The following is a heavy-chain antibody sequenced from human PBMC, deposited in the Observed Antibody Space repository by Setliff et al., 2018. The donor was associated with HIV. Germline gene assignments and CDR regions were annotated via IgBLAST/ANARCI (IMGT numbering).Heavy chain of an antibody. V-gene: IGHV3-48*01. CDR1: GLPFRTYS. J-gene: IGHJ4*02. CDR2: IASSSNTK. Sequence: PGGSLRLSCVVSGLPFRTYSMNWVRQAPGKGLEWISYIASSSNTKYYADSVQGRFNISRDNDKNSVLLQMITLGVENTAVYYSAREGPLPSASALDHWGQGTLVTVSS. CDR3: AREGPLPSASALDH. D-gene: IGHD6-19*01.